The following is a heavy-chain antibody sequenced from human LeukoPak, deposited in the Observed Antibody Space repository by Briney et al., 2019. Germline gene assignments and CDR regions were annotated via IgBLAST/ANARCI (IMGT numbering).Heavy chain of an antibody. CDR3: ARDYYYYYMDV. CDR2: ISSSGSTI. CDR1: GFIFSNDV. Sequence: GGSLRLSCAASGFIFSNDVMDWVRQAPGKGLEWVSYISSSGSTIYYADSVKGRFTISRDNAKNPLYLQMNSLRAEDTAVYYCARDYYYYYMDVWGKGTTVTVSS. V-gene: IGHV3-48*04. J-gene: IGHJ6*03.